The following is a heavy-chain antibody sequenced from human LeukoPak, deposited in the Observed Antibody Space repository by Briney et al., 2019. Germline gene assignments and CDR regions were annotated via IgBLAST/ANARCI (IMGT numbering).Heavy chain of an antibody. CDR1: GGSFSGYY. J-gene: IGHJ6*02. V-gene: IGHV4-34*01. CDR2: INHSGST. Sequence: PSETLSPTCAVYGGSFSGYYWSWIRQPPGKGLEWIGEINHSGSTNYNPSLKSRVTISVDTSKNQFSLKLSSVTAADTAVYYCASERGYSYARTYYYYGMDVWGQGTTVTVSS. CDR3: ASERGYSYARTYYYYGMDV. D-gene: IGHD5-18*01.